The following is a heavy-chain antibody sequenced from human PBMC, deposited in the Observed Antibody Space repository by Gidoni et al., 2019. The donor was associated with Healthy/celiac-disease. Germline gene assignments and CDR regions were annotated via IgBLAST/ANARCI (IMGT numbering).Heavy chain of an antibody. Sequence: QVQLQQWGAGLLKPSETLSLTCAVYGGSFSGYYWRWIRQPPGKGLEWIGEINHSGSTNYNPYLKSRVTISVDTSKNQFSLKLSSGTAADTAVYYCARVRRKDDFWSGTNRLRYDYYYGMDVWGQGTTVTVSS. D-gene: IGHD3-3*01. J-gene: IGHJ6*02. CDR1: GGSFSGYY. V-gene: IGHV4-34*01. CDR3: ARVRRKDDFWSGTNRLRYDYYYGMDV. CDR2: INHSGST.